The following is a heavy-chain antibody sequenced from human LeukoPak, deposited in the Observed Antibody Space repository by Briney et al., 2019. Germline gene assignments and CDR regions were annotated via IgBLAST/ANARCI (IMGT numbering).Heavy chain of an antibody. J-gene: IGHJ4*02. CDR3: ARAGQEWFGELGFDS. CDR2: IKQDGSEK. Sequence: GGSLRLSCAASGFSFSSYWMSWVRQAPGKGLEWVANIKQDGSEKYYVASVKGRFTISRDNAKNSLYLQMNSLRAEDTAMYYCARAGQEWFGELGFDSWGQGTLVTVSS. V-gene: IGHV3-7*01. D-gene: IGHD3-10*01. CDR1: GFSFSSYW.